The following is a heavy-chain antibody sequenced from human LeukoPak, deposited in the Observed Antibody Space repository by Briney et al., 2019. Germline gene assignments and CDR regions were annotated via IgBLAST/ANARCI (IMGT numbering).Heavy chain of an antibody. CDR1: GITFSSYS. V-gene: IGHV3-48*01. CDR2: ISSSGGTI. CDR3: AKVDHRIAVAAAFDY. Sequence: GGSLRLSCAASGITFSSYSMNWVRQAPGKGLEWVSYISSSGGTIHYADSVKGRFTVSRDNAKNSLFLQMNSLRAEDTAVYYCAKVDHRIAVAAAFDYWGQGTLVTVSS. J-gene: IGHJ4*02. D-gene: IGHD6-19*01.